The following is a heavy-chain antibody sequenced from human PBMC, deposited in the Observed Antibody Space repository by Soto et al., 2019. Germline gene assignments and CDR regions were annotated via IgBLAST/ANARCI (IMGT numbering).Heavy chain of an antibody. D-gene: IGHD1-26*01. V-gene: IGHV6-1*01. CDR1: GDSVSSNSAV. Sequence: SQTLSLTCAITGDSVSSNSAVWSWVRQSPSRGLEWLGRTYYRSKWYYEYAVSVRGRITINTDTSKNQYSLQLNSVTPEDTAVYFCARGEQYSGRIFDYLGQGTLLTVCS. J-gene: IGHJ4*01. CDR3: ARGEQYSGRIFDY. CDR2: TYYRSKWYY.